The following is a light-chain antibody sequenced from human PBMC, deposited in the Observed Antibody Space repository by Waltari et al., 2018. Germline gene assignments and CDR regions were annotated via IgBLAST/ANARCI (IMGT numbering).Light chain of an antibody. J-gene: IGLJ3*02. V-gene: IGLV1-44*01. CDR3: AAWDDSLNGWV. CDR2: NNN. Sequence: QSVLSQPPSVIGTPGQGVTISCSGSSSNIGSNNLNWYQQLPGTAPKLLIYNNNQRPSGVPDRFSGSKSGTSASLAISGLRSEDEADYYCAAWDDSLNGWVFGGGTKLTVL. CDR1: SSNIGSNN.